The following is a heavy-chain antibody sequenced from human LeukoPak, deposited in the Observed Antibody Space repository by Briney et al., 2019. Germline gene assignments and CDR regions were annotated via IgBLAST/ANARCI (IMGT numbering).Heavy chain of an antibody. V-gene: IGHV1-69*04. J-gene: IGHJ4*02. Sequence: GASVKVSCKASGGTFSSYAISWVRQAPGQGLEWMGRIIPILGIANYAQKFQGRVTITADESTSTAYMELSSLRSEDTAVYYCALGSAYYDSSGYYYELLALDYWGQGTLVTVSS. D-gene: IGHD3-22*01. CDR1: GGTFSSYA. CDR2: IIPILGIA. CDR3: ALGSAYYDSSGYYYELLALDY.